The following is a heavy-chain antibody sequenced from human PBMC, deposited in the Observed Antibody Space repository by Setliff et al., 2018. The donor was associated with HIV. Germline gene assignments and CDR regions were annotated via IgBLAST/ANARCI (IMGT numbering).Heavy chain of an antibody. V-gene: IGHV1-69*06. J-gene: IGHJ4*02. Sequence: ASVKVSCKASGGTFSSYAISWVRQAPGQGLEWMGRIIPIFGTANYAQKFQGRVTITADKSTSTAYMELSSLRSEDTAVYYCAVGYSNYGPGYWGQGTLVTVSS. CDR2: IIPIFGTA. CDR3: AVGYSNYGPGY. CDR1: GGTFSSYA. D-gene: IGHD4-4*01.